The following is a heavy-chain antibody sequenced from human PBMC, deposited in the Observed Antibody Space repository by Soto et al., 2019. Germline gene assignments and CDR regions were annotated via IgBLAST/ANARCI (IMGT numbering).Heavy chain of an antibody. D-gene: IGHD2-21*02. J-gene: IGHJ4*02. V-gene: IGHV1-18*01. CDR3: ARDIVVVTAIPLLDY. CDR2: ISAYNGNT. Sequence: ASVKVSCKASGYTFTSYGISWVRQAPGQGLEWMGWISAYNGNTNYAQKLQGRVTMTTDTFTSTAYMELRSLRSDDTAVYYCARDIVVVTAIPLLDYWGQGTLVTVS. CDR1: GYTFTSYG.